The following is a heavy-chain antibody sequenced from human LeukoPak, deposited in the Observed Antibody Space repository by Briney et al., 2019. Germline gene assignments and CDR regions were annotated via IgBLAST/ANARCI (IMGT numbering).Heavy chain of an antibody. CDR3: ARETPDYYDSSGYYSYYFDY. J-gene: IGHJ4*02. Sequence: SETLSLTCTVSGGSISSYYWSWIRQPPGKGLEWIGYIYYSGSTNYNPSLKSRVTISVDTSKNQFSLKLSSVTAADTAVYYCARETPDYYDSSGYYSYYFDYWGQGTLVTVSS. CDR1: GGSISSYY. CDR2: IYYSGST. D-gene: IGHD3-22*01. V-gene: IGHV4-59*01.